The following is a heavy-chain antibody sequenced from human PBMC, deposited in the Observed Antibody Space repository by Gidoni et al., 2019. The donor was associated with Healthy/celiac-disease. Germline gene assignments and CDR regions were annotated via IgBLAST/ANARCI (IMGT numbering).Heavy chain of an antibody. CDR3: ARLELGYCSGGSCYPGWVDY. Sequence: QVQLQESGPGLVKPSETLSLTCTVPGGSISSYYCSWIRQPPGKGLEWIGYIYYSGSTNYNPSLKSRVTISVDTSKNQFSLKLSSVTAADTAVYYCARLELGYCSGGSCYPGWVDYWGQGTLVTVSS. J-gene: IGHJ4*02. V-gene: IGHV4-59*08. CDR1: GGSISSYY. CDR2: IYYSGST. D-gene: IGHD2-15*01.